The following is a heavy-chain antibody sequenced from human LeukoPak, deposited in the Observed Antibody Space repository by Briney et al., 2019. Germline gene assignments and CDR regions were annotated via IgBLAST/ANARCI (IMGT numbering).Heavy chain of an antibody. Sequence: GSLRLSCAASGFTVSNNYMSWVRQAPGKGLEWVSVIYSGDNTYYVESVKGRFTISRENSKNTLFLQMNRLRAEDTAVYYCAGRRVLDASFDYWGQGTLVTVSS. J-gene: IGHJ4*02. CDR1: GFTVSNNY. CDR3: AGRRVLDASFDY. CDR2: IYSGDNT. D-gene: IGHD3-16*01. V-gene: IGHV3-66*02.